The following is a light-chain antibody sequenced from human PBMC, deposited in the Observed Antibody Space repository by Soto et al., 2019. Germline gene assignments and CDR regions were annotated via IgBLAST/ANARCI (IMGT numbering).Light chain of an antibody. CDR3: QQSYSTPRT. Sequence: DIQMTQSPSSLSASVGDRVTITCRASQSISTYLNWYQQKVGKAPKLLIYAASSLQRGVPSRFSGSGSVTDFTLTISSLQTEDFATYYCQQSYSTPRTFGQGTKLEIK. J-gene: IGKJ2*02. V-gene: IGKV1-39*01. CDR1: QSISTY. CDR2: AAS.